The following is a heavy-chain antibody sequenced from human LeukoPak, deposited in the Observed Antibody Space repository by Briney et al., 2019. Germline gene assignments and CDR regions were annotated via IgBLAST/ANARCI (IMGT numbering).Heavy chain of an antibody. CDR3: AKAWDYDSSGYYYAPFDY. CDR2: ISGSGGST. CDR1: GFTFSSYA. J-gene: IGHJ4*02. D-gene: IGHD3-22*01. Sequence: GGSLRLSCAASGFTFSSYAMSWVRQAPGEGLEWVSAISGSGGSTYYADSVKGRFTISRDNSKNTLYLQMNSLRAEDTAVYYCAKAWDYDSSGYYYAPFDYGGQGTLVTVSS. V-gene: IGHV3-23*01.